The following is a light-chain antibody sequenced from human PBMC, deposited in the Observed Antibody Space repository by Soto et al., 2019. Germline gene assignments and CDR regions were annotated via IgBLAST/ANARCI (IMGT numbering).Light chain of an antibody. V-gene: IGLV2-14*03. J-gene: IGLJ1*01. CDR1: SSDVGDYNY. CDR3: SSYTSASTYV. Sequence: QSALTQPASVSGSPGQSITISCTGTSSDVGDYNYVSWYQQHPGKAPKLMIYDVTNRPSGVSYRFSGSKSGNTASLTISGLQAEDEAAYYCSSYTSASTYVFGTGTKLTVL. CDR2: DVT.